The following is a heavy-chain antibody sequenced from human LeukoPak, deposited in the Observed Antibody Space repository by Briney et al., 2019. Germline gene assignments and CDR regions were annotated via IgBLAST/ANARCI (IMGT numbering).Heavy chain of an antibody. D-gene: IGHD5-12*01. CDR1: GGSISSYY. J-gene: IGHJ5*02. V-gene: IGHV4-59*04. CDR3: ATPTLYSGYDWGGA. Sequence: PSETLSLTCTVSGGSISSYYWSWIRQPPGKGLEWIGSIHYSGNTYYNPSLKSRVTISVDTSKNQFSLRLNSVTAADTAVYYCATPTLYSGYDWGGAWGQGTLVGVSS. CDR2: IHYSGNT.